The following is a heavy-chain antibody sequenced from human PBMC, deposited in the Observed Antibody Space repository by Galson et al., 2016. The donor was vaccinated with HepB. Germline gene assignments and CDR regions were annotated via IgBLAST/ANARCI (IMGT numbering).Heavy chain of an antibody. Sequence: SLRLSCAASGLTFDDYAMHWVRQAPGKGLEWVSGISWNSGSIGYADSVKGRFTISRDNAKNSLYLQMNSLRAEDTALYYCARYYGSGSNLMDYYYYYGMDVWGQGTTVTVSS. CDR2: ISWNSGSI. J-gene: IGHJ6*02. V-gene: IGHV3-9*01. CDR3: ARYYGSGSNLMDYYYYYGMDV. D-gene: IGHD3-10*01. CDR1: GLTFDDYA.